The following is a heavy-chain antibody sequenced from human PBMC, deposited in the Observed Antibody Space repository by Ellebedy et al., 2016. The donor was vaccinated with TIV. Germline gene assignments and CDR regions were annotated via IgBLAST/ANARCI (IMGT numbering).Heavy chain of an antibody. D-gene: IGHD5-18*01. CDR3: ARLGYRYGDYYFDY. CDR2: ISSSGSTI. J-gene: IGHJ4*02. Sequence: GGSLRLSCAASGFTFSSYEMNWVRPAPGKGLEWVSYISSSGSTIYYADSVKGRFTISRDNAKNSLYLQMNSLRAEDTAVYYCARLGYRYGDYYFDYWGQGTLVTVSS. CDR1: GFTFSSYE. V-gene: IGHV3-48*03.